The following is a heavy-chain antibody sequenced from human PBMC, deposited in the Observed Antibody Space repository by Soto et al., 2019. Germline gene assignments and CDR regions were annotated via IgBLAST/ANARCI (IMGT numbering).Heavy chain of an antibody. CDR3: ARGGNYGYYYYGMDV. V-gene: IGHV5-51*01. Sequence: PGESLKISCKGSGYSFTSYWIGWVRQMPGKGLEWMGIIYPGDSDTRYSPSFQGQVTISADKSISTAYLQWSSLKASDTAMYYCARGGNYGYYYYGMDVWGQGTTVTVSS. CDR2: IYPGDSDT. J-gene: IGHJ6*02. CDR1: GYSFTSYW. D-gene: IGHD4-17*01.